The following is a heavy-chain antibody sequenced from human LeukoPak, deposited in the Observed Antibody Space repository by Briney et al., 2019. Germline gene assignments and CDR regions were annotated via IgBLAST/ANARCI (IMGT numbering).Heavy chain of an antibody. CDR3: AGRLIGLRGYAFDI. V-gene: IGHV4-34*01. CDR2: INHSGST. D-gene: IGHD3-10*01. J-gene: IGHJ3*02. CDR1: GGSFSGYY. Sequence: SETLSLTCAVYGGSFSGYYWSWIRQPPGKGLEWIGEINHSGSTNYNPSLKSRVTISVDTSKNQFSLKLSSVSAADTAVYYCAGRLIGLRGYAFDIWGQGTMVTVSS.